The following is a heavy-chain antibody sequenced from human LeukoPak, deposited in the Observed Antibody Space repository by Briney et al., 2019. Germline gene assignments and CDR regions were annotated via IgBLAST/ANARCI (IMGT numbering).Heavy chain of an antibody. J-gene: IGHJ6*03. D-gene: IGHD1-14*01. V-gene: IGHV3-48*04. CDR1: GFTFSSYW. CDR3: ARGRRGYYYYYMDV. Sequence: GGSLRLSCAASGFTFSSYWMSWVRQVPGKGLEWVSYISSSSGSTIYYADSVKGRFTISRDNAKNSLYLQMNSLRAEDTAVYYCARGRRGYYYYYMDVWGKGTTVTVSS. CDR2: ISSSSGSTI.